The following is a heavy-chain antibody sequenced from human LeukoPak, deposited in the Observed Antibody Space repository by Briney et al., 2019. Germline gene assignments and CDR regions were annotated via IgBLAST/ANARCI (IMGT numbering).Heavy chain of an antibody. V-gene: IGHV3-23*01. CDR3: AKDHSYDFWSGYFYIDY. CDR2: ISGSGGST. CDR1: GFTFNNYA. Sequence: GGSLRLSCAASGFTFNNYAMTWVRQAPGKGLEWVSAISGSGGSTYYADSVKGRFTISRDNSKNTLHLQMNSLRAEDTAIYYCAKDHSYDFWSGYFYIDYWGQGTLVSVSS. D-gene: IGHD3-3*01. J-gene: IGHJ4*02.